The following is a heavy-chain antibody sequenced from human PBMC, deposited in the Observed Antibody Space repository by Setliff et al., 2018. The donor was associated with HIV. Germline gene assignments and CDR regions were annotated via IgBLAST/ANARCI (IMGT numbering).Heavy chain of an antibody. D-gene: IGHD1-7*01. CDR2: IYHGGTT. Sequence: GTLSLTCAVSGDSIGSSSWWSWVRQAPGKGLEWIGEIYHGGTTKYNPSLKSRVTMSVDRPNNHFSLRLTSVTAADTAVYFCARTNRWELLSPYFDAWGQGTLVTVSS. V-gene: IGHV4-4*01. CDR1: GDSIGSSSW. CDR3: ARTNRWELLSPYFDA. J-gene: IGHJ4*02.